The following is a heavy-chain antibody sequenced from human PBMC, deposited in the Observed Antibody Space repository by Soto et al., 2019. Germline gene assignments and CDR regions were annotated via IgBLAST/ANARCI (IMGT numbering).Heavy chain of an antibody. V-gene: IGHV3-33*01. CDR3: ARIDCTGDNCNPYYHYPMDV. J-gene: IGHJ6*02. CDR2: IWYDGSIK. CDR1: GFSLHTYG. D-gene: IGHD2-8*02. Sequence: QEQLVESGGGVVQPGRSLRLSCSASGFSLHTYGMHWVRQIPGKGLQWVAIIWYDGSIKYYADSVKGRFTISRDNSKNTMYLQMNSLRDEDTAVYYCARIDCTGDNCNPYYHYPMDVWGQGTTVTVSS.